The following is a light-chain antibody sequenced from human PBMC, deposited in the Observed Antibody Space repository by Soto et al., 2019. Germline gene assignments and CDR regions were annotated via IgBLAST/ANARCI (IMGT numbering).Light chain of an antibody. J-gene: IGLJ2*01. CDR1: SSDVGGYNY. V-gene: IGLV2-14*01. CDR2: EVS. CDR3: SSYTSSSTVL. Sequence: QSALTQPASVSGSPGQSITISCTGTSSDVGGYNYVSWYQQHPGKAPKLMIYEVSNRPSGVSNRFSGSKSGNTASLTISGLQAEDEAVYYCSSYTSSSTVLFGGGTKLTVL.